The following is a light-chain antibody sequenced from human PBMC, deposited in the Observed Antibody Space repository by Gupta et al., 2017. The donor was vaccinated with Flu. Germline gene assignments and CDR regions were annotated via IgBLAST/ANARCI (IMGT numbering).Light chain of an antibody. CDR3: QQSYSLPYT. V-gene: IGKV1-39*01. Sequence: DIQMTEAPRYLAAAVGDRVTITCRASQSIRNYLTWYQQKPGQAPKVLIYAASSLQSGVPSRFSGSGSGTEFTLTISSLQPEDSATYYCQQSYSLPYTFGQGTKLEIK. CDR2: AAS. J-gene: IGKJ2*01. CDR1: QSIRNY.